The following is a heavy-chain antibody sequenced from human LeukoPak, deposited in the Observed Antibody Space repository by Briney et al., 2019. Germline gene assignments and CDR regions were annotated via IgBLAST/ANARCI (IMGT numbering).Heavy chain of an antibody. D-gene: IGHD2-15*01. Sequence: ASVKVSCKASGYTFTSYYMHWVRQAPGQGLEWMGIINLSGGSTSYAPKFQGRVTVTRDTSTRTVYMELSSLRPEDTAVYYCARGGCSRGSCYLLDHWGQGTLVTVSS. CDR1: GYTFTSYY. CDR2: INLSGGST. J-gene: IGHJ4*02. V-gene: IGHV1-46*01. CDR3: ARGGCSRGSCYLLDH.